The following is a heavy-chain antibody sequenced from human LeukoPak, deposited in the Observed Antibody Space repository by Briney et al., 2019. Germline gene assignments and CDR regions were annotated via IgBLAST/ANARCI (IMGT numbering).Heavy chain of an antibody. Sequence: PGRSLRLSCAASGFTFDDYAMHWVRQAPGKGLEWVSAISGSGGSTYYADSVKGRFTISRDNSKNTLYLQMNSLRAEDTAVYYCAKAAGYYYDVDIWGQGTMVTVSS. J-gene: IGHJ3*02. V-gene: IGHV3-23*01. D-gene: IGHD3-22*01. CDR2: ISGSGGST. CDR1: GFTFDDYA. CDR3: AKAAGYYYDVDI.